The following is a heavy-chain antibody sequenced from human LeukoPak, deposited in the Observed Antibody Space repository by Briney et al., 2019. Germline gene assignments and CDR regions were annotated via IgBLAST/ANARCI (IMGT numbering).Heavy chain of an antibody. CDR3: ARQEYYYDSSGYLLFDY. CDR1: GGSISSSSYY. Sequence: SETLSLTCTVSGGSISSSSYYWGWIRQPPGKGLEWIGGIYYSGSTYYNPSLKSRVTISVDTSKNQFSLKLSSVTAADTAVYYCARQEYYYDSSGYLLFDYWGQGTLVTVSS. J-gene: IGHJ4*02. CDR2: IYYSGST. V-gene: IGHV4-39*01. D-gene: IGHD3-22*01.